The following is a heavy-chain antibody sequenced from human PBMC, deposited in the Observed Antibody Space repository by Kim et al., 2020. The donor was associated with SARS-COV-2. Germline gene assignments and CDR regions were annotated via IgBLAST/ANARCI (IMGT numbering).Heavy chain of an antibody. D-gene: IGHD5-18*01. J-gene: IGHJ4*02. V-gene: IGHV3-21*01. CDR3: ARGPRAYSYGPGDY. CDR1: GFTFSTYS. Sequence: GGSLRLSCAASGFTFSTYSMNWVRQAPGKGLEWVSSISSSSRYIYYADSLKGRFTISRDNAKNSLYLQMNSLRAEDTAVYYCARGPRAYSYGPGDYWGQGTLVTVSS. CDR2: ISSSSRYI.